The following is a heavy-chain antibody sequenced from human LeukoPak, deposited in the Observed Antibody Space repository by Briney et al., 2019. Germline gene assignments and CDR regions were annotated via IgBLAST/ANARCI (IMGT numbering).Heavy chain of an antibody. CDR2: MSPSSSNT. CDR3: ARGITAGFDY. Sequence: ASVKVSCKASGYTFTSYDINWVRQAPGQGLEWMGWMSPSSSNTGYVQKFQGRVSMTWDTSISTAYMELTNLESEDTAVYYCARGITAGFDYLGQGTLVTVSS. V-gene: IGHV1-8*01. CDR1: GYTFTSYD. J-gene: IGHJ4*02. D-gene: IGHD6-13*01.